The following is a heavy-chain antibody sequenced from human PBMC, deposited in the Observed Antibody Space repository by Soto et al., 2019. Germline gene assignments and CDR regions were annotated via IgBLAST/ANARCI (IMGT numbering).Heavy chain of an antibody. CDR2: INSDGSST. V-gene: IGHV3-74*01. CDR1: GFTFSSYW. CDR3: ARAPYDPRAYYFDY. D-gene: IGHD5-12*01. Sequence: PGGSLRLSCAASGFTFSSYWMHWVRQAPGKGPVWVSRINSDGSSTSYADSVKGRFTISRGNAKNTLYLQMNSLRAEDTAVYYCARAPYDPRAYYFDYWGQGTLVTVSS. J-gene: IGHJ4*02.